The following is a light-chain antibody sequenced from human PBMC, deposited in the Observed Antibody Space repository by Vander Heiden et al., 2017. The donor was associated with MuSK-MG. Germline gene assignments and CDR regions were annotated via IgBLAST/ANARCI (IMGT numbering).Light chain of an antibody. J-gene: IGLJ3*02. Sequence: YVLTQPPSVSVAPGKTARMTWGGNNIGSKSVHLYQQKPGQAPVLVIYYDSDRHSGIPERFSGSNSGNTATLTISRVEAGDEADYYCQVWDSSSDHWVFGGGTKLTVL. CDR3: QVWDSSSDHWV. CDR2: YDS. V-gene: IGLV3-21*04. CDR1: NIGSKS.